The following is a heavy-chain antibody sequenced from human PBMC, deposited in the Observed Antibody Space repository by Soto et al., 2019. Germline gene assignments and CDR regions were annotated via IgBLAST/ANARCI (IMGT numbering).Heavy chain of an antibody. CDR2: IYYSGST. J-gene: IGHJ5*02. CDR1: GGSISSGDYY. Sequence: QVQLQESGPGLVKPSQTLSLTCTVSGGSISSGDYYWSWIRQPPGKGLEWIGYIYYSGSTYYNPSLKSRVTISVDTSKNQFALKLSSVTAADTAVYYCASGIGRNYDFWSGYPSWGQGTLVTVSS. D-gene: IGHD3-3*01. V-gene: IGHV4-30-4*01. CDR3: ASGIGRNYDFWSGYPS.